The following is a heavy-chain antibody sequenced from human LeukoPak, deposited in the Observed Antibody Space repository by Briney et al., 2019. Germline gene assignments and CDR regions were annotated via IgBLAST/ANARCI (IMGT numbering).Heavy chain of an antibody. CDR2: INHRGST. J-gene: IGHJ5*02. Sequence: SETLSLTCAVYGGSFSGYYWSWIRQPPGKGLEWIGEINHRGSTNYNPSLKSRVTISVDTSKNQFSLKLSSVTAADTAVYYCAREGRYSSGWYRGYNWFDPWGQGTLVTVSS. CDR1: GGSFSGYY. D-gene: IGHD6-19*01. CDR3: AREGRYSSGWYRGYNWFDP. V-gene: IGHV4-34*01.